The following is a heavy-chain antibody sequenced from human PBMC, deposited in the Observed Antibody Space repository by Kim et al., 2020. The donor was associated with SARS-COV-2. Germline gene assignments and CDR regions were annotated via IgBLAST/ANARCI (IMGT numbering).Heavy chain of an antibody. Sequence: GGSLRLSCAASGFTFSSYSMNWVRQAPGKGLEWVSSISSSSSYIYYADSVKGRFTISRDNAKNSLYLQMNSLRAEDTAVYYCARDQDVDYYDSSGYQFDYWGQGTLVTVSS. V-gene: IGHV3-21*01. J-gene: IGHJ4*02. CDR3: ARDQDVDYYDSSGYQFDY. CDR2: ISSSSSYI. CDR1: GFTFSSYS. D-gene: IGHD3-22*01.